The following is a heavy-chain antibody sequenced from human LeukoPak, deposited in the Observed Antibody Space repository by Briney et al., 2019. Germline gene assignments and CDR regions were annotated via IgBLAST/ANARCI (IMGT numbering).Heavy chain of an antibody. V-gene: IGHV4-59*12. CDR1: GGSISSYY. CDR2: IYYSGST. CDR3: ARSTYCSGGSCSHNWFDP. J-gene: IGHJ5*02. D-gene: IGHD2-15*01. Sequence: SETLSLTCTVSGGSISSYYWSWIRQPPGKGLERIGYIYYSGSTNYNPSLKSRVTISVDTSKNQFSLKLSSVTAADTTVYYCARSTYCSGGSCSHNWFDPWGQGTLVTVSS.